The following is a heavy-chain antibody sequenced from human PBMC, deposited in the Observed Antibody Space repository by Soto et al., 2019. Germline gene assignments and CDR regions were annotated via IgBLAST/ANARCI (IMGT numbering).Heavy chain of an antibody. D-gene: IGHD1-26*01. J-gene: IGHJ6*02. Sequence: ASVKVSCKTSGYTFTAYHIHWVRQAPRQGLEWMGWINPNSGGANYAQKFEGRVTMTRDTSISTVYMELSRLGSDDTALYYCARDYSGHGMGVWGQGTTVTVS. CDR3: ARDYSGHGMGV. V-gene: IGHV1-2*02. CDR1: GYTFTAYH. CDR2: INPNSGGA.